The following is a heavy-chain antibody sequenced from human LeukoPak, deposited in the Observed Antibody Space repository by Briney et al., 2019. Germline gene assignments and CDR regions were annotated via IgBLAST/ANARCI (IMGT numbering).Heavy chain of an antibody. CDR2: ISSSSSYI. D-gene: IGHD3-22*01. CDR3: AREYYDSSGYYPYYYYYYMDV. Sequence: GGSLRLSCAASRFTFSSYGMHWVRQAPGKGLEWVSSISSSSSYIYYADSVKGRFTISRDNAKNSLYLQMNSLRAEDTAVYYCAREYYDSSGYYPYYYYYYMDVWGKGTTVTISS. V-gene: IGHV3-21*01. CDR1: RFTFSSYG. J-gene: IGHJ6*03.